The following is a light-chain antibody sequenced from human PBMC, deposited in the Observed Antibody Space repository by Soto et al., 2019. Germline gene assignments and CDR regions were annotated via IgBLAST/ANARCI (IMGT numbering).Light chain of an antibody. CDR2: GAS. Sequence: EIVMTQSPATLSVSPGERATLSCRASQSVSSYLAWYQQKPGQAPRLLIYGASSRAAGIPDRFSGSGSGTDFTLSISRLEPEDVALYYCQQYGTSPWTFGQGTKVDIK. CDR3: QQYGTSPWT. CDR1: QSVSSY. J-gene: IGKJ1*01. V-gene: IGKV3-20*01.